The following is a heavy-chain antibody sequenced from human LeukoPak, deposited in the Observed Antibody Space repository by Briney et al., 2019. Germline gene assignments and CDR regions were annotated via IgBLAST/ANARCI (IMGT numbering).Heavy chain of an antibody. CDR3: ARDRRSGSFGY. CDR2: ISSSSSTI. J-gene: IGHJ4*02. D-gene: IGHD1-26*01. V-gene: IGHV3-48*01. Sequence: PGGSLRLSCAASGFTFSSYSMNWVRQAPGKGLEWVSYISSSSSTIYYADSVKGRFTISRDNAKNSLYQQMNSLRAEDTAVYYCARDRRSGSFGYWGQGTLVTVSS. CDR1: GFTFSSYS.